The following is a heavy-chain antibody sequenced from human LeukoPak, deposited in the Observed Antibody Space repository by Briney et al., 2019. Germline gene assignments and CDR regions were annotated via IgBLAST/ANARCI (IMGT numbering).Heavy chain of an antibody. Sequence: SETLSLTCTVSGGSISSSSYYWGWIRQPPGKGLEWIGSIYYSGSTYYNPSLKSRVTISVDTSKNQFSLKRSSVTAADTAVYYCARLFRYSSSWPLDYWGQGTLVTVSS. D-gene: IGHD6-13*01. CDR1: GGSISSSSYY. CDR2: IYYSGST. CDR3: ARLFRYSSSWPLDY. J-gene: IGHJ4*02. V-gene: IGHV4-39*01.